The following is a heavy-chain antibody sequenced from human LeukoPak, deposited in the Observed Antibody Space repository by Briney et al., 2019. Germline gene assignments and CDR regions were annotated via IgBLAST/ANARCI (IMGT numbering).Heavy chain of an antibody. Sequence: GGSLRLSCAASGFTFSSYAMHWVRQAPGKGLEWVAVISYDGSNKYYADSVKGRFTISRDNSKNTLYLQMNSLRAEDTAVYYCAKSGDYDFWSGKSYSDYMDVWGQGTTVTVAS. D-gene: IGHD3-3*01. CDR2: ISYDGSNK. CDR1: GFTFSSYA. CDR3: AKSGDYDFWSGKSYSDYMDV. J-gene: IGHJ6*03. V-gene: IGHV3-30-3*01.